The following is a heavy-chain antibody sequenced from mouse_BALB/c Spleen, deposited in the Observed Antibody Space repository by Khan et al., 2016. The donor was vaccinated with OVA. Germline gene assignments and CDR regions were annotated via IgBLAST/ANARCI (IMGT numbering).Heavy chain of an antibody. CDR2: IDPFNGGT. V-gene: IGHV1S135*01. Sequence: VQLQQSGPDLMKPGASVNISCKASGYSFTSYYIHWVKQSHGKSLEWIGYIDPFNGGTDYNQKFKGKATLTVDTSSNTAYMHLSSLTSEDSAVYYCARGTFDDWGQGTLVTVST. D-gene: IGHD3-3*01. J-gene: IGHJ3*01. CDR3: ARGTFDD. CDR1: GYSFTSYY.